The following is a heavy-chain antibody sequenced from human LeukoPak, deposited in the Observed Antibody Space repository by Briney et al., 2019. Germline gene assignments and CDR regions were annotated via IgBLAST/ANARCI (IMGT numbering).Heavy chain of an antibody. V-gene: IGHV1-69*13. CDR1: GGTFSSYG. CDR2: IIPIFGTA. J-gene: IGHJ6*02. Sequence: SVKVSYKASGGTFSSYGISWVRQAPGQGIEWMGGIIPIFGTANYAQKFQGRVTITADESTSTAYMELSSLRSEGTAVYYCARPYSSSSYYYGMDVWGQGTTVTVSS. CDR3: ARPYSSSSYYYGMDV. D-gene: IGHD6-6*01.